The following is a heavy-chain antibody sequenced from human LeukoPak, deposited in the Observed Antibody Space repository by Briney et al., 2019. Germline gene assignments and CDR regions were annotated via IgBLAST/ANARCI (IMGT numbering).Heavy chain of an antibody. CDR1: GGSFSGYY. CDR3: ARDRGYSYGSYYYYGMDV. D-gene: IGHD5-18*01. Sequence: SETLSLTCAVYGGSFSGYYWSWIRQPPGKGLEWIGEINHSGSTNYNPSLKSRVTISVDTSKNQFSLKLSSVTAADTAVYYCARDRGYSYGSYYYYGMDVWGQGTTVTVSS. V-gene: IGHV4-34*01. CDR2: INHSGST. J-gene: IGHJ6*02.